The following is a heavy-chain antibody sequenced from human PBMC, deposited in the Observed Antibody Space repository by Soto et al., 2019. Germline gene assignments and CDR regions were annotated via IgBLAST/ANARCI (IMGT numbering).Heavy chain of an antibody. D-gene: IGHD3-3*01. Sequence: ASVKVSCKASGYTFTSYGISWVRQAPGQGLEWMGWISAYNGNTNYAQKLQGRVTMTTDTSTSTAYMELRSLRSGDTAVYYCARVDYDFWSGYYNGNWFDPWGQGTLVTVSS. J-gene: IGHJ5*02. CDR2: ISAYNGNT. V-gene: IGHV1-18*01. CDR3: ARVDYDFWSGYYNGNWFDP. CDR1: GYTFTSYG.